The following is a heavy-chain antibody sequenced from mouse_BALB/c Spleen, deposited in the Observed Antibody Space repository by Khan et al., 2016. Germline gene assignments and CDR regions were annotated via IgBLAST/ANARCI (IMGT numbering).Heavy chain of an antibody. CDR2: ISYSGST. Sequence: EVKLLESGPGLVKPSQSLSLTCTVTGYSITSDYAWNWIRQFPGNKLEWMGYISYSGSTSYNPSLKSRISITRDTSKNQFFLQLNSVTTEDTATYYCAREGYYDYDEFAYWGQGTLVTVSA. CDR1: GYSITSDYA. D-gene: IGHD2-4*01. J-gene: IGHJ3*01. V-gene: IGHV3-2*02. CDR3: AREGYYDYDEFAY.